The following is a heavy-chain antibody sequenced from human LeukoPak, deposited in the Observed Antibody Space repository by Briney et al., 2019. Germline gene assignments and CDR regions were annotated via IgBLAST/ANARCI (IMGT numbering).Heavy chain of an antibody. Sequence: GGSLRLSCAASGFTFSNYAMSWVRQGPGKGLEWVSAISLSGSSTYYTDSVKGRFTISRDNSKNTLNLQMNSLRAEDTAIYYCARVGIGVADYFDYWGQGSLVTVSS. V-gene: IGHV3-23*01. CDR1: GFTFSNYA. CDR3: ARVGIGVADYFDY. D-gene: IGHD6-19*01. CDR2: ISLSGSST. J-gene: IGHJ4*02.